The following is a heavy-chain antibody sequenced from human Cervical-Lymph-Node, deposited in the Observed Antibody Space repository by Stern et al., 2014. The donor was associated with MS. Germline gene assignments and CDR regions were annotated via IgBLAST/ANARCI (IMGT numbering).Heavy chain of an antibody. CDR2: VSSEGNNK. D-gene: IGHD3-16*01. Sequence: QVQLVESRGGVVQPGRSLRLSCAVSGFNFSHYAMHWVRQAPGKGLEWVAAVSSEGNNKYHADSVKGRFTISRDNSKNTVYLQMNSLRDDDTAVYYCATQIWFDYWGQGTLVAVS. V-gene: IGHV3-30-3*01. J-gene: IGHJ4*02. CDR1: GFNFSHYA. CDR3: ATQIWFDY.